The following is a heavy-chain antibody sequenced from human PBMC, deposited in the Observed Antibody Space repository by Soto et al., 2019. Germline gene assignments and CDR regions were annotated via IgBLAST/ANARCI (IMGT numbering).Heavy chain of an antibody. CDR1: GGSISSSSYY. D-gene: IGHD3-3*01. V-gene: IGHV4-39*01. CDR2: IYYSGST. CDR3: ARRFGITIFGVVIVAYFDY. J-gene: IGHJ4*02. Sequence: SETLSLTCTVSGGSISSSSYYWGWIRQPPGKGLEWIGSIYYSGSTYYNPSLKSRVTISVDTSKNQFSLKLSSVTAADTAVYYCARRFGITIFGVVIVAYFDYWGQGTLVTSPQ.